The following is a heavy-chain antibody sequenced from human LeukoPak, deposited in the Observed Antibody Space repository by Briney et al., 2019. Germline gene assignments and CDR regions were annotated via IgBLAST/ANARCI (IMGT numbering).Heavy chain of an antibody. CDR1: GYTFTSYA. CDR2: INTNTGNP. V-gene: IGHV7-4-1*02. Sequence: ASVKVSCKASGYTFTSYAMNWVRQAPGQGLEWMGWINTNTGNPTYAQGFTGRFVFSLDTSVSTAYLQISSLKAEDTAVYYCASDDYGDNGDAFDIWGQGTMVTVSS. J-gene: IGHJ3*02. CDR3: ASDDYGDNGDAFDI. D-gene: IGHD4-17*01.